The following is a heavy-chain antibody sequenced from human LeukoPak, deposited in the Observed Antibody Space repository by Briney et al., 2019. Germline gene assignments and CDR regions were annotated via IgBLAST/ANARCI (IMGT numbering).Heavy chain of an antibody. CDR2: IYDSGST. Sequence: SETLSLTCTVSGGSIRSSYYYWGWIRQPPGKGLEWIGSIYDSGSTYYNPSLKSRVTISVDTSKNQFSLKLNSVTAADTAVYYCARDRDNSGWNDFWGQGTLVTVSS. V-gene: IGHV4-39*02. D-gene: IGHD6-19*01. CDR1: GGSIRSSYYY. J-gene: IGHJ4*02. CDR3: ARDRDNSGWNDF.